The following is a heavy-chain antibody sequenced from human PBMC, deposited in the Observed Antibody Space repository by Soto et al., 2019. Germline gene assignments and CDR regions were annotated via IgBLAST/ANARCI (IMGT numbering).Heavy chain of an antibody. CDR2: IIPIFGAT. D-gene: IGHD1-1*01. J-gene: IGHJ4*02. CDR1: GGTFSTYP. CDR3: ARAPSGERAYYFDT. Sequence: SVKVSCKASGGTFSTYPINWVRQAPGQGLEWMGGIIPIFGATDFAQKFQGRVTITADESTSTAYMELSNLRSEDTAVYYCARAPSGERAYYFDTWGQGTLVTVSS. V-gene: IGHV1-69*13.